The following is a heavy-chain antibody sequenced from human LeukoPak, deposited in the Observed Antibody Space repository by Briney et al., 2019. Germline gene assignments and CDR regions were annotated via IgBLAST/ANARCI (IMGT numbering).Heavy chain of an antibody. V-gene: IGHV1-8*01. CDR3: ARSLSSIAAAGPSDNWFDP. Sequence: ASVKVSCKASGYTFTSYDINWVRQATGQGLEWMGWMNPNSGNTGYAQKFQGRVTMTRNTSISTAYMELSSLRSEDTAVYYCARSLSSIAAAGPSDNWFDPWGQGTLVTVSS. CDR2: MNPNSGNT. J-gene: IGHJ5*02. CDR1: GYTFTSYD. D-gene: IGHD6-13*01.